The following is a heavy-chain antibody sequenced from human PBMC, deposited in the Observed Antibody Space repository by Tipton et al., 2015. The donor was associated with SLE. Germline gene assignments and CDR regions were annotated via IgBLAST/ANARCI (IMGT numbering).Heavy chain of an antibody. D-gene: IGHD5-12*01. CDR3: SRHREYSGHDYHYFLAMDV. CDR2: IYFSGST. CDR1: GGSIRNYY. V-gene: IGHV4-59*08. Sequence: TLSLTCTLSGGSIRNYYWSWIRQSPGKGLEWIGSIYFSGSTNYNPSLRSRVSMSVDTSKKQQFSPSLSSVTAADTAVYYCSRHREYSGHDYHYFLAMDVWGHGTTVTVS. J-gene: IGHJ6*02.